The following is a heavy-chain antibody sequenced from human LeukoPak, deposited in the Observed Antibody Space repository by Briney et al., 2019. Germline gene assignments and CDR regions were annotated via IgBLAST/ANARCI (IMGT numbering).Heavy chain of an antibody. CDR2: IYYSGST. CDR1: GGSISSYY. Sequence: SETLSLTCTVSGGSISSYYWSWIRQPPGKGLEWIGYIYYSGSTNYNPSLKNRVTISVDTSKNQFSLKLSSVTAADTAVYYCARDCSSTSSNGMDVWGQGTTVTVSS. J-gene: IGHJ6*02. V-gene: IGHV4-59*01. CDR3: ARDCSSTSSNGMDV. D-gene: IGHD2-2*01.